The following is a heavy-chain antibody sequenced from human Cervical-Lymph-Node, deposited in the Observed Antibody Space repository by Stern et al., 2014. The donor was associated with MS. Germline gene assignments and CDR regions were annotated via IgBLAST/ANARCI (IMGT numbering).Heavy chain of an antibody. CDR1: GFSLSNSRMG. Sequence: QITLKESGPVLVKPTETLTLTCTVSGFSLSNSRMGVSWIRQSPGKALEWLAHIFSNDEKSYTTSLKSRLTISKDTSKSQVVLTMANMDPVDTATYYCARTSSGWELFDFDYWGQGTLVTVSS. D-gene: IGHD4-23*01. CDR2: IFSNDEK. V-gene: IGHV2-26*01. J-gene: IGHJ4*02. CDR3: ARTSSGWELFDFDY.